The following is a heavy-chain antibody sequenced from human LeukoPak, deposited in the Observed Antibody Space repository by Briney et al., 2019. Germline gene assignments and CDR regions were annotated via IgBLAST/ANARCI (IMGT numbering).Heavy chain of an antibody. D-gene: IGHD5-24*01. Sequence: SETLSLTCTVSGYSISSGYYWGWIRQPPGKGLEWIGSIYHSGSTYYNPSLKSRVTISVDTSKNQFSLEVNSVTAADMAVYYCARVEAATTNPRFDYWGQGTLVTVSS. CDR2: IYHSGST. CDR1: GYSISSGYY. J-gene: IGHJ4*02. CDR3: ARVEAATTNPRFDY. V-gene: IGHV4-38-2*02.